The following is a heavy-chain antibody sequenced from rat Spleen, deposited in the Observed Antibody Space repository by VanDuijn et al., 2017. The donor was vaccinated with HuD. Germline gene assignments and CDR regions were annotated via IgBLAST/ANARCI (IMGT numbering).Heavy chain of an antibody. V-gene: IGHV2-13*01. J-gene: IGHJ2*01. CDR2: IWGDGST. D-gene: IGHD1-11*01. Sequence: QVQLKESGPGLVQPSQTLSLSCTVSGFSLISYGVNWVRQSPGQGLEWMGGIWGDGSTNYNSALKSRLSISRDTSKSQVFLKMNSLQTGDTATYYCTPLTLDYWGQGVMVTVSS. CDR3: TPLTLDY. CDR1: GFSLISYG.